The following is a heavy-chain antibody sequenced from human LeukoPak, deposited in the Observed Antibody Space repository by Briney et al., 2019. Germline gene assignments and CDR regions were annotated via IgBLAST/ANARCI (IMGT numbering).Heavy chain of an antibody. CDR3: ARESYYDSSGYYEEYYFDY. J-gene: IGHJ4*02. V-gene: IGHV3-7*01. CDR1: GFTFTSYW. D-gene: IGHD3-22*01. Sequence: PGGSLRLSCAASGFTFTSYWMAWVRQAPGRGLEWVANINPDGDGEYYLDSVRGRFTISRDNAKNSLYLQMNSLRAEDTAVYYCARESYYDSSGYYEEYYFDYWGQGTLVTVSS. CDR2: INPDGDGE.